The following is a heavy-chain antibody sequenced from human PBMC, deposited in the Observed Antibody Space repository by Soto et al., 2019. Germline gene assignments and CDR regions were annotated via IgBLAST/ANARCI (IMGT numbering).Heavy chain of an antibody. CDR1: GFTFSSYA. D-gene: IGHD4-17*01. CDR2: ISGGGGST. J-gene: IGHJ6*02. V-gene: IGHV3-23*01. Sequence: GGSLRLSCAASGFTFSSYAMSWVRQAPGKGLEWVSGISGGGGSTYYADSVKGRFTISRDNSKNTLYLQMNSLRAEDTAVYYCAKDGDPDYGDFRNYYYYGMDVWGQGTTVTVSS. CDR3: AKDGDPDYGDFRNYYYYGMDV.